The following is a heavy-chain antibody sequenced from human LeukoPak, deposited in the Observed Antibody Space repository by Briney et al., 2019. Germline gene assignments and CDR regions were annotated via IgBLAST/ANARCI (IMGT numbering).Heavy chain of an antibody. CDR2: IIPIFGTA. Sequence: PVKVSCKASGGTFSSYAISWVRQAPGQGLEWMGGIIPIFGTANYAQKFQGRVTITTDESTSTAYMELSSMRSEDTAVYYCAIRSSGYFRFDYWGQGTLVTVSS. D-gene: IGHD3-22*01. V-gene: IGHV1-69*05. CDR3: AIRSSGYFRFDY. CDR1: GGTFSSYA. J-gene: IGHJ4*02.